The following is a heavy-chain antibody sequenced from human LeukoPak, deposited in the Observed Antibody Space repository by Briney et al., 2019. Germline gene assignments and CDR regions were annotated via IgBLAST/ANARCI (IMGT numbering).Heavy chain of an antibody. Sequence: PGGSLRLSCAASGFTFSNAWMSWVRQAPGKGLEWVGRIKSKTDGGTTDYAAPVKGRFTISRDDSKNTLYLQMNSLRAEDTAVYYCARDLPGEYSSSSDWFDPWGQGTLVTVSS. D-gene: IGHD6-6*01. V-gene: IGHV3-15*01. CDR2: IKSKTDGGTT. CDR1: GFTFSNAW. J-gene: IGHJ5*02. CDR3: ARDLPGEYSSSSDWFDP.